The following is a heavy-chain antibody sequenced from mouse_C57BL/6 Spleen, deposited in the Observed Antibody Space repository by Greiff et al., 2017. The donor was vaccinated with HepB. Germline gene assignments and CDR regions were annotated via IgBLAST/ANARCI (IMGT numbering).Heavy chain of an antibody. CDR3: ALITTVVATDYAMDY. Sequence: EVKLQESGPGLVKPSQSLSLTCSVTGYSITSGYYWNWIRQFPGNKLEWMGYISYDGINNYNPSLKNRISITRDTSKNQFFLKLNSVTTEDTATYYCALITTVVATDYAMDYWGQGTSVTVSS. CDR1: GYSITSGYY. CDR2: ISYDGIN. V-gene: IGHV3-6*01. D-gene: IGHD1-1*01. J-gene: IGHJ4*01.